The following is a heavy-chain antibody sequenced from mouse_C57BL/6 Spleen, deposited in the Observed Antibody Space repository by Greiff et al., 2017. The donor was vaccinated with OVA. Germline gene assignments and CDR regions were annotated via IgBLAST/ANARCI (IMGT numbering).Heavy chain of an antibody. Sequence: QVHVKQSGPELVKPGASVKISCKASGYAFSSSWMNWVKQRPGKGLEWIGRIYPGDGDTNYNGKFKGKATLTADKSSSTAYMQLSRLTAEDSAVYFIARERGYDGGDYYAMDYWGQGTSVTVSS. V-gene: IGHV1-82*01. CDR3: ARERGYDGGDYYAMDY. CDR2: IYPGDGDT. J-gene: IGHJ4*01. D-gene: IGHD2-2*01. CDR1: GYAFSSSW.